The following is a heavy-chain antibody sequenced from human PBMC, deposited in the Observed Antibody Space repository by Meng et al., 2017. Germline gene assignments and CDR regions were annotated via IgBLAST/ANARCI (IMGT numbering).Heavy chain of an antibody. J-gene: IGHJ4*02. V-gene: IGHV1-69*06. CDR1: GGTFSSYA. CDR2: IIPIFGTA. D-gene: IGHD1-26*01. Sequence: GAEVKKPGSPVKVPCKASGGTFSSYAISWVRQAPGQGLEWMGGIIPIFGTANYAQKFQGRVTITADKSTSTAYMELSSLRSEDTAVYYCARDGVGATEGYFDYWGQGTLVTVSS. CDR3: ARDGVGATEGYFDY.